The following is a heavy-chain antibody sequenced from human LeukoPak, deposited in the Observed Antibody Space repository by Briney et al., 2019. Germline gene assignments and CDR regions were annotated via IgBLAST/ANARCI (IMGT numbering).Heavy chain of an antibody. CDR3: AKFLGYCGGDCDSGDFDY. J-gene: IGHJ4*02. CDR1: GFTFSSYG. D-gene: IGHD2-21*02. Sequence: GGSLRLSCAASGFTFSSYGMHWVRQAPGKGLEWVAVIWYDGSNKYYADSVKGRFTISRDNSKNTLYLQMNSLRAEDTAVYYCAKFLGYCGGDCDSGDFDYWGQGTLVTVSS. V-gene: IGHV3-33*06. CDR2: IWYDGSNK.